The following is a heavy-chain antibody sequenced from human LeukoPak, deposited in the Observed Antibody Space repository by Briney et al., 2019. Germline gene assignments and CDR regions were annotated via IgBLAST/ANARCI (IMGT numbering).Heavy chain of an antibody. J-gene: IGHJ4*02. Sequence: ASVKVYCKASGYTFTSYGISWVRQAPGQGLEWMGWISAYNGNTNYAQKLQGRVTMTTDTSTSTAYMELRSLRSDDTAVYYCARGHGGYCSSTSCYFGEFDYWGQGTLVTVSS. V-gene: IGHV1-18*01. CDR2: ISAYNGNT. CDR1: GYTFTSYG. CDR3: ARGHGGYCSSTSCYFGEFDY. D-gene: IGHD2-2*01.